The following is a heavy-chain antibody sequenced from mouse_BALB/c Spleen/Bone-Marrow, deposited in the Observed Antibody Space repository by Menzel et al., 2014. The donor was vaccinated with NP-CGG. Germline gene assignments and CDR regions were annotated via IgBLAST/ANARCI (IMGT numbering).Heavy chain of an antibody. D-gene: IGHD3-1*01. J-gene: IGHJ2*01. CDR2: ISSSGIT. CDR3: ARSGNFFDY. Sequence: VQLQQSGPGLVRPSQSLSLTCTVTGYPITSAFAWNWIRQFPGINLEWMGYISSSGITSYNPSLKSRISITRDASKNQFFLQLNSVTTEDTATYYCARSGNFFDYWGQGTTLTVSS. V-gene: IGHV3-2*02. CDR1: GYPITSAFA.